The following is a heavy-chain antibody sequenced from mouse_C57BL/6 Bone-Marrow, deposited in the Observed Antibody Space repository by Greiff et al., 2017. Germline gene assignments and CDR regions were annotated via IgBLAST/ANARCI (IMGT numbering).Heavy chain of an antibody. Sequence: DVKLVESGGGLVQPGGSLKLSCAASGFTFSDYYMYWVRQTPEKRLVWVAYISNGGGSTYYPDTVKGRFTISRDNAKNTLYLQMSRLKSEDTAMYYCAKQTLYYAMDDWGQGTSVTVSS. CDR1: GFTFSDYY. CDR2: ISNGGGST. CDR3: AKQTLYYAMDD. V-gene: IGHV5-12*01. J-gene: IGHJ4*01.